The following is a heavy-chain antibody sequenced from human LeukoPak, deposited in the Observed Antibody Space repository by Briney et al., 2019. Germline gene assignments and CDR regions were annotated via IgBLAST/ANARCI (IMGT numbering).Heavy chain of an antibody. V-gene: IGHV4-34*01. CDR1: GGSFSGYY. CDR2: INHSGST. J-gene: IGHJ4*02. CDR3: AILSLTTNFDY. Sequence: SETLSLTCAVYGGSFSGYYWSWIRQPPGKGLEWIGEINHSGSTNYNPSLKSRVAISVDTSKNQFSLKVSSVTAADTAVYYCAILSLTTNFDYWGQGTLVTVSS. D-gene: IGHD4/OR15-4a*01.